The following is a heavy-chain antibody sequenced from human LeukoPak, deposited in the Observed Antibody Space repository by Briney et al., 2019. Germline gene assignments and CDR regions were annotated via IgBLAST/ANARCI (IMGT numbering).Heavy chain of an antibody. CDR2: IYYSGST. J-gene: IGHJ3*02. CDR1: GGSISSYY. D-gene: IGHD6-19*01. Sequence: PSETLSLTCTVSGGSISSYYWSWLRQPPGKGLEWIGYIYYSGSTNYNPSLRSRVTISVDTSKNQFSLKLSSVTAADTAVYYCARGLIAVAGTGAFDIWGQGTMVTVSS. CDR3: ARGLIAVAGTGAFDI. V-gene: IGHV4-59*01.